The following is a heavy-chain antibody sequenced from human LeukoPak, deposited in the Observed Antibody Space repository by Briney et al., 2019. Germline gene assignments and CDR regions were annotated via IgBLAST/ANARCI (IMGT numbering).Heavy chain of an antibody. CDR3: ARAVSSGGAAAGDGYAFDI. CDR2: IIPIFGTA. Sequence: SVKVSCKASGGTFSSYAISWVRQAPGQGLEWMGGIIPIFGTANYAQKFQGRVTITADKSTSTAYMELSSLRSEDTAVYYCARAVSSGGAAAGDGYAFDIWGQGTMVTVSS. V-gene: IGHV1-69*06. CDR1: GGTFSSYA. D-gene: IGHD6-13*01. J-gene: IGHJ3*02.